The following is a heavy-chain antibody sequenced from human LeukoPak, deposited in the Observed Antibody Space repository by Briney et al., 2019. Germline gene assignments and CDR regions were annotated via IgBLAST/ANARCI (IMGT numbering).Heavy chain of an antibody. V-gene: IGHV3-21*01. CDR3: AREKRSYYDSSGYYPRFGY. Sequence: GGSLRLSCAASGFTFSSYSMNWVRQAPGKGLEWVSSISSSSSYIYYADSVKGRFTIYRDNAKNSLYLQMNSLRAEDTAVYYCAREKRSYYDSSGYYPRFGYWGQGTLVTVYS. CDR2: ISSSSSYI. J-gene: IGHJ4*02. D-gene: IGHD3-22*01. CDR1: GFTFSSYS.